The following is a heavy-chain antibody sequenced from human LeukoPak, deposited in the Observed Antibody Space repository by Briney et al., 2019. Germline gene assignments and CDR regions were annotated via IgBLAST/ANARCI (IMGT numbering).Heavy chain of an antibody. CDR1: GGSFSGYY. V-gene: IGHV4-34*01. CDR3: ARRPFMVRGVRAFDP. D-gene: IGHD3-10*01. Sequence: SETLSLTCAVYGGSFSGYYWSWIRQPPGKGLEWIGEINHSGSTNYNPSLKSRVTISVDASKNQFSLKLSSVTAADTAVYYCARRPFMVRGVRAFDPWGQGTLVTVSS. CDR2: INHSGST. J-gene: IGHJ5*02.